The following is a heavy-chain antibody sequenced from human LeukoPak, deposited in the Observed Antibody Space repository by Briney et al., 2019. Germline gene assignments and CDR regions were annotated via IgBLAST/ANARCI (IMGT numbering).Heavy chain of an antibody. D-gene: IGHD1-20*01. CDR1: GYTFTSYG. Sequence: GASVKVSCKASGYTFTSYGISWVRQAPGQGLEWMGWISAYNGNTNYAQKLQGRVTMTTDTSTSTAYMELSSLRSEDTAVYYCATRMRDNWNPPFDYWGQGTLVTVSS. J-gene: IGHJ4*02. V-gene: IGHV1-18*01. CDR3: ATRMRDNWNPPFDY. CDR2: ISAYNGNT.